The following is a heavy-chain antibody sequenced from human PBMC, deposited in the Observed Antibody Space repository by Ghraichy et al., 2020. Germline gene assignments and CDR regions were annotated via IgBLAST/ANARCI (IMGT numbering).Heavy chain of an antibody. D-gene: IGHD3-10*01. CDR3: AREVALRLLWFGELSENWFDP. J-gene: IGHJ5*02. CDR1: GGTFSSYA. V-gene: IGHV1-69*04. CDR2: IIPILGIA. Sequence: SVKVSCKASGGTFSSYAISWVRQAPGQGLEWMGRIIPILGIANYAQKFQGRVTITADKSTSTAYMELSSLRSEDTAVYYCAREVALRLLWFGELSENWFDPWGQGTLVTVSS.